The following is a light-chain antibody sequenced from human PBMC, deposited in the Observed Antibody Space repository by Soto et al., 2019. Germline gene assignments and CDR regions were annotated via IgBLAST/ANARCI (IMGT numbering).Light chain of an antibody. CDR2: DAA. CDR3: QQYKSYPYT. J-gene: IGKJ2*01. Sequence: DIQLTQSPSSLSASVGDRVTITCRASQSINSWLAWYQQTPGKAPKLLIYDAASLRRGVPSRFGGSGSGTDFTLTISSLQPDDFATYYCQQYKSYPYTFGQGTKLEI. CDR1: QSINSW. V-gene: IGKV1-5*01.